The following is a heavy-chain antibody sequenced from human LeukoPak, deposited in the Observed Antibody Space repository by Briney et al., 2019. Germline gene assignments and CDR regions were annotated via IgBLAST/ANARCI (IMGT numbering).Heavy chain of an antibody. CDR1: GFTLSGSA. V-gene: IGHV3-73*01. J-gene: IGHJ4*02. CDR2: IRSKANSYAT. CDR3: TPFEGV. D-gene: IGHD2/OR15-2a*01. Sequence: GGSLRLSRAASGFTLSGSAMHWVRQASGKGLEWVGRIRSKANSYATPYAASVKGRFTISRDDSKNTAYLQMNSLKTEDTAVYYCTPFEGVWGQGTLVTVSS.